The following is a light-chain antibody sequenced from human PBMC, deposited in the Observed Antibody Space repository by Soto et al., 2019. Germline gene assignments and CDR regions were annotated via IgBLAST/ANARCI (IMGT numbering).Light chain of an antibody. Sequence: NVLTQSPVTLPLSHGEGASLSCRASQGVGTTFFAWFCRKLGQAPRFVICGASVRTTVIPDTFSVSGSSAGFKLGISRLEPEDVAVAHGEQYDRAPLSFGGRTKVEIK. CDR1: QGVGTTF. J-gene: IGKJ4*01. CDR2: GAS. CDR3: EQYDRAPLS. V-gene: IGKV3-20*01.